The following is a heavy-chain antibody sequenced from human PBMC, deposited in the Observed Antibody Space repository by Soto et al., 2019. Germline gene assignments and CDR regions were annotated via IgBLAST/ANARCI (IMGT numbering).Heavy chain of an antibody. CDR2: IYYSGST. D-gene: IGHD1-26*01. CDR1: GGSISSSSYY. CDR3: ARHKTAGQWELPDYFDY. J-gene: IGHJ4*02. Sequence: QLQLQESGPGLVKPSETLSLTCTVSGGSISSSSYYWGWIRQPPGKGLEWIGSIYYSGSTYYNPSLKSRVTISVDTSKNQFSLKLSSVTAADTAVYYCARHKTAGQWELPDYFDYWGQGTLVTVSS. V-gene: IGHV4-39*01.